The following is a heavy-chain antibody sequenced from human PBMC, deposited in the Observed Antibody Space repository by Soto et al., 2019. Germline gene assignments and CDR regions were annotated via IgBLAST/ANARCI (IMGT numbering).Heavy chain of an antibody. D-gene: IGHD2-21*02. J-gene: IGHJ4*02. CDR3: TRDGMTTGDT. CDR2: VFSSVSA. Sequence: SETLSLTCIVSGVSVTSYTWSWVRQPANKGLEWIGRVFSSVSATYNPSLKSRVRISMDTPDNRISLNLDSVTAADAGVYYCTRDGMTTGDTWGPGTLVTVSS. V-gene: IGHV4-4*07. CDR1: GVSVTSYT.